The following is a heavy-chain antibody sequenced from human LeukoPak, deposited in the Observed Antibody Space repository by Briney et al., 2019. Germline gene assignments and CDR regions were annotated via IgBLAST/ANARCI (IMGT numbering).Heavy chain of an antibody. CDR3: AKDVDYGGKSIDY. CDR2: ISWNSGTI. V-gene: IGHV3-9*01. Sequence: GGSLRLSCAASGFTFDDYAMHWVRQPPGKGLEWVSGISWNSGTIGYADSVEGRFTISRDNAKNSLYLQMNSLRAEDTALYYCAKDVDYGGKSIDYWGQGTLVTVSS. CDR1: GFTFDDYA. J-gene: IGHJ4*02. D-gene: IGHD4-23*01.